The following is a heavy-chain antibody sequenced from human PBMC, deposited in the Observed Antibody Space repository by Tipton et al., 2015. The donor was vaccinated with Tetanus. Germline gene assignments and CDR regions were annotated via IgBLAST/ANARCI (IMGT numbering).Heavy chain of an antibody. CDR1: GGSITSNY. CDR2: IYAPGIT. D-gene: IGHD6-19*01. J-gene: IGHJ6*02. Sequence: TLSLTCTVSGGSITSNYWTWIRQPAGKGLEWIGRIYAPGITNYNPSLKSRVSMSVDTSKNQFSLRLSSVTAADTAVYYCARVVEVAVAGMGLYYYYGMDVWGQGTTVTVSS. CDR3: ARVVEVAVAGMGLYYYYGMDV. V-gene: IGHV4-4*07.